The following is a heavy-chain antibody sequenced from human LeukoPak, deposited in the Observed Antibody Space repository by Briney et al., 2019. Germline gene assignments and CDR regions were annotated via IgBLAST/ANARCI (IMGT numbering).Heavy chain of an antibody. V-gene: IGHV3-23*01. CDR3: AKGPNESSNYLFDY. CDR1: GFTFSRHA. Sequence: GGSLRLSCAASGFTFSRHAMIWVRRSPGKGREWASVMFGRGVYTYYADSVKGRCTISRDNSKNTLYVQMNSLGAEDTAVYYCAKGPNESSNYLFDYWGQGTLVTVSS. D-gene: IGHD4-11*01. J-gene: IGHJ4*02. CDR2: MFGRGVYT.